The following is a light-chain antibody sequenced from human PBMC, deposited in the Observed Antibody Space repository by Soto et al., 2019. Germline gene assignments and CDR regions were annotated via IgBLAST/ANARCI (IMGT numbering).Light chain of an antibody. CDR1: QNICYRSNNKNY. V-gene: IGKV4-1*01. J-gene: IGKJ5*01. CDR2: WAS. CDR3: QQYYITPIT. Sequence: VMTQSPDSLAVAQVERATINRKSSQNICYRSNNKNYLSWYQQKTRQPPKLLIYWASTRESGVPDRLSGSGSGTDFTLTISSLQAEDVAVYYCQQYYITPITFGQGTRLEIK.